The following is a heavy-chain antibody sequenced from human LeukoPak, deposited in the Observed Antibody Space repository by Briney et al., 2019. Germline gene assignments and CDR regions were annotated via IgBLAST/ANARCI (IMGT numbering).Heavy chain of an antibody. V-gene: IGHV3-33*01. Sequence: GRSLRLSCAASGFTFSSYGMHWVRQAPGKGLEWVAVIWYDGSNKYYADSVKGRFTISRDNSKNTLYLQMNSLRAEDTAVYYCARDQNSYSPLRYYYGMDVWGQGTTVTVSS. D-gene: IGHD5-18*01. CDR2: IWYDGSNK. CDR3: ARDQNSYSPLRYYYGMDV. CDR1: GFTFSSYG. J-gene: IGHJ6*02.